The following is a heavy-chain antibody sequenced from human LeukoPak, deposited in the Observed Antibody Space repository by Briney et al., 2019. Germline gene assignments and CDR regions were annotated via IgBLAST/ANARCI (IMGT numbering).Heavy chain of an antibody. V-gene: IGHV3-48*01. J-gene: IGHJ4*02. D-gene: IGHD1-1*01. CDR3: ARGFQLESTDY. CDR1: GFTFSSYS. CDR2: ISSSSSTI. Sequence: PGGSLRLSCAASGFTFSSYSMNWVRQAPGKGLEWVSYISSSSSTIYYADSVKGRFTTSRDNAKNSLYLQMNSLRAEDTAVYYCARGFQLESTDYWGQGTLVTVSS.